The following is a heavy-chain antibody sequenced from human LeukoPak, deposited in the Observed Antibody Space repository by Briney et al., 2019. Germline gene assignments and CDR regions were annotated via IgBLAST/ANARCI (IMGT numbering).Heavy chain of an antibody. D-gene: IGHD3-16*02. CDR1: GFTFSSYA. Sequence: GGSLRLSCAASGFTFSSYAMHWVRQAPGKGLEWVAVISYDGSNKYYADSVKGRFTISRDNSKNTLYLQMNSLRAEDTAVYYCARDSGDYVWGSYRTPIDYWGQGTLVTVSS. CDR2: ISYDGSNK. CDR3: ARDSGDYVWGSYRTPIDY. J-gene: IGHJ4*02. V-gene: IGHV3-30*04.